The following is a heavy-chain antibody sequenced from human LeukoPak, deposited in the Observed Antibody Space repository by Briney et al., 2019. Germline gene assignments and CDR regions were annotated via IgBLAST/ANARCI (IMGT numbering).Heavy chain of an antibody. Sequence: PGGSLRLSCEASGFTFSDYSLNWVRQAPGKGLVWVSRINSDGSTTSYADSVKGRFTISRDNAKNTLYLQMNSLRAEDTAVYYCALSRTFDYWGQGTLVTVSS. CDR1: GFTFSDYS. CDR2: INSDGSTT. J-gene: IGHJ4*02. V-gene: IGHV3-74*01. D-gene: IGHD1-14*01. CDR3: ALSRTFDY.